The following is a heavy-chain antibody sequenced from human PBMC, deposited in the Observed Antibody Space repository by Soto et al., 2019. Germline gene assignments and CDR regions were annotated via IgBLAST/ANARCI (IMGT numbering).Heavy chain of an antibody. V-gene: IGHV1-2*04. J-gene: IGHJ4*02. D-gene: IGHD3-22*01. Sequence: QVQLVQSGAEVKKPGASVKVSCKTSGYTFTDYYIHWVRQAPGQGLEWVGWMNPNSGGTNFAQKFRDWVTMTRDTSISTACMELSRLRSGDTAVYSCGTPPGSCYYRLNYWGQGTLSTVSS. CDR2: MNPNSGGT. CDR3: GTPPGSCYYRLNY. CDR1: GYTFTDYY.